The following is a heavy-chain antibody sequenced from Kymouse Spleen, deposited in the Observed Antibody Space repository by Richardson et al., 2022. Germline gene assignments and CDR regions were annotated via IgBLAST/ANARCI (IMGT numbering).Heavy chain of an antibody. D-gene: IGHD3-22*01. Sequence: EVQLVESGGGLVQPGGSLKLSCAASGFTFSGSAMHWVRQASGKGLEWVGRIRSKANSYATAYAASVKGRFTISRDDSKNTAYLQMNSLKTEDTAVYYCTLNYYDSSGYFDYWGQGTLVTVSS. J-gene: IGHJ4*02. CDR2: IRSKANSYAT. V-gene: IGHV3-73*02. CDR1: GFTFSGSA. CDR3: TLNYYDSSGYFDY.